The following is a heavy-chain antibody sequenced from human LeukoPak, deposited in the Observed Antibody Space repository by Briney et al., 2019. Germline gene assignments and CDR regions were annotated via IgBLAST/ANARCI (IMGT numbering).Heavy chain of an antibody. Sequence: GSVKVSCKASGYTFTSYYMHWVRQAPGQGLEWVGRINPYNGNTKYVQKFYDRVSMTTDTSTSTAYVELRRLRSGDTAMYYCARGPRYDYDSSVYYFEFWGQGTLVTVSS. J-gene: IGHJ4*02. D-gene: IGHD3-22*01. CDR3: ARGPRYDYDSSVYYFEF. CDR2: INPYNGNT. CDR1: GYTFTSYY. V-gene: IGHV1-18*04.